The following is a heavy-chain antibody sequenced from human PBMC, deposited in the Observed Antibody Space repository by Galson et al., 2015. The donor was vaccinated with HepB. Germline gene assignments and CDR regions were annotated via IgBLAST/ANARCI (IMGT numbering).Heavy chain of an antibody. D-gene: IGHD3-10*01. Sequence: GYTFTSYDINWVRQATGQGLEWMGWMNPNSGNTGYAQKFQGRVTMTRNTSISTAYMELRSLRSDDTAVYYCARAARYYYGSGSYEMVDDYWGQGTLVTVSS. CDR1: GYTFTSYD. CDR3: ARAARYYYGSGSYEMVDDY. J-gene: IGHJ4*02. CDR2: MNPNSGNT. V-gene: IGHV1-8*01.